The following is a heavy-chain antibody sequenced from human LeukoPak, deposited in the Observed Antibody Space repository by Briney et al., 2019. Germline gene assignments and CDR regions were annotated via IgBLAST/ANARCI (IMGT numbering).Heavy chain of an antibody. Sequence: GGSLGLSCAASGFTFSDHIMNWVRQLPGKRLEWVAYVGGSGSTVYYADSVKGRFTISRDNGKSSLYLQMNSLRVEDTALYYCVRQFASWGQGTLVTVSS. J-gene: IGHJ4*02. CDR2: VGGSGSTV. CDR1: GFTFSDHI. V-gene: IGHV3-48*01. CDR3: VRQFAS.